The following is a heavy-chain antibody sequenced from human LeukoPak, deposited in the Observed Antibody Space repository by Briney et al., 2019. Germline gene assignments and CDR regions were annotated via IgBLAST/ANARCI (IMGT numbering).Heavy chain of an antibody. D-gene: IGHD2-15*01. CDR1: GFTFSSYE. V-gene: IGHV3-48*03. Sequence: PGGSLRLSCAASGFTFSSYEMNWVRQAPGKGLEWVSYISSSGSTIYYADSVKGRFTISRDNAKNSLYQQMNSLRAEDTAVYYCAREMRSDCSGGSCYPQFDYWGQGTLVTVSS. J-gene: IGHJ4*02. CDR2: ISSSGSTI. CDR3: AREMRSDCSGGSCYPQFDY.